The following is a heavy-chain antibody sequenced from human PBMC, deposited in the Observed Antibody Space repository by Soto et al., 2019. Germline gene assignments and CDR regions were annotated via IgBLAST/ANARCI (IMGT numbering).Heavy chain of an antibody. V-gene: IGHV4-30-4*01. J-gene: IGHJ6*02. CDR1: GGSISSGDYY. Sequence: TSETLSLTCTVPGGSISSGDYYWSWIRQPPGKGLEWIGYIYYSGSTYYNPSLKSRVTISVDTSKNQFSLKLSSVTAADTAVYYCARSIMITFGGVNGMDVWGQGTTVTVSS. CDR2: IYYSGST. CDR3: ARSIMITFGGVNGMDV. D-gene: IGHD3-16*01.